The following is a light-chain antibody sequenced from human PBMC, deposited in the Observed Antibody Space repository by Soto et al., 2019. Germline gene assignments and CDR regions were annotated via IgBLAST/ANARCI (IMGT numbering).Light chain of an antibody. CDR1: QSISIN. Sequence: VRTQSPAILSLSTGERATLSCRASQSISINLAWYQQKPGQAPRLLIYDTSSRATGVPARFSGSGFGTEFTRPINSLQSGDFTAYYWQQHTDWRTFGQGTKVDIK. CDR2: DTS. V-gene: IGKV3-15*01. CDR3: QQHTDWRT. J-gene: IGKJ1*01.